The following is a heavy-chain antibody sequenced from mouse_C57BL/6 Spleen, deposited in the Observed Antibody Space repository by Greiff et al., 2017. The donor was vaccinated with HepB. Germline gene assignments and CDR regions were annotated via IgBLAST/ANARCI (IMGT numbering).Heavy chain of an antibody. CDR2: IYPGDGDT. D-gene: IGHD2-10*01. CDR3: ARSPCPAYLFAY. J-gene: IGHJ3*01. Sequence: VQLQQSGPELVKPGASVKISCKASGYAFSSSWMNWVKQRPGKGLEWIGRIYPGDGDTNYNGKFKGKATLTADKSSSTAYMQLSSLTSEDSAVYFCARSPCPAYLFAYWGQGTLVTVSA. CDR1: GYAFSSSW. V-gene: IGHV1-82*01.